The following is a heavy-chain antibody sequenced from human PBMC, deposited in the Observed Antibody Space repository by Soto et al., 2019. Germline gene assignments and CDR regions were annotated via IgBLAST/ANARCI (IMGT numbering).Heavy chain of an antibody. CDR3: AREVVAGTHFDY. V-gene: IGHV4-59*01. CDR1: GGSISSYY. Sequence: PSETLSLTCTVSGGSISSYYWSWIRQPPGKGLEWIGYIYYSGSTNYNPSLKSRVTISVDTSKNQFSLKLSSVTAADTAVYYCAREVVAGTHFDYWGQGTLVTVS. CDR2: IYYSGST. J-gene: IGHJ4*02. D-gene: IGHD6-19*01.